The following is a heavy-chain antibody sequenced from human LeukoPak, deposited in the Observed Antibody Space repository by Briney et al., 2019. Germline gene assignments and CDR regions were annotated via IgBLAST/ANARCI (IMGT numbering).Heavy chain of an antibody. CDR3: ARDRGVPGPGNAHDI. D-gene: IGHD2-8*01. V-gene: IGHV1-2*06. J-gene: IGHJ3*02. CDR1: GYTFTSYD. CDR2: VKPKSGDS. Sequence: EASVKVSCKASGYTFTSYDINWVRQAPGQGLEWLGLVKPKSGDSDFVQKFRGRVTVTTDVSTTTIHMELSNLRSDDTAVYYCARDRGVPGPGNAHDIWGQGTMVTVSS.